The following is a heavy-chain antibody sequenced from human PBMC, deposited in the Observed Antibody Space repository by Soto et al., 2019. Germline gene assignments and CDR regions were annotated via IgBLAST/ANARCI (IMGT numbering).Heavy chain of an antibody. CDR3: ARLEGSSSYYYYYYGMDV. J-gene: IGHJ6*02. Sequence: GSLRLSCAASGFTFSSYWMSWVRQAPGKGLEWVANIKQDGSEKYYVDSVKGRFTISRDNAKNSLYLQMNSLRAEDTAVYYCARLEGSSSYYYYYYGMDVWGQGTTVTVSS. D-gene: IGHD6-6*01. CDR1: GFTFSSYW. V-gene: IGHV3-7*01. CDR2: IKQDGSEK.